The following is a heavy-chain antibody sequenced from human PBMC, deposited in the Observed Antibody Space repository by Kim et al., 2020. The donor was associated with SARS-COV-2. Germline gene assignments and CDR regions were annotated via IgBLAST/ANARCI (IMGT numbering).Heavy chain of an antibody. J-gene: IGHJ3*01. Sequence: GGSLRLSCAASGFTFSSYAMHWVRQAPGKGLEWVAVISYDGSNKYYADSVKGRFTISRDNSKNTLYLQMNSLRAEDTAMYYCARACSSTSCYIGDAFDFWGQGTMVTVSS. V-gene: IGHV3-30-3*01. CDR3: ARACSSTSCYIGDAFDF. CDR2: ISYDGSNK. CDR1: GFTFSSYA. D-gene: IGHD2-2*02.